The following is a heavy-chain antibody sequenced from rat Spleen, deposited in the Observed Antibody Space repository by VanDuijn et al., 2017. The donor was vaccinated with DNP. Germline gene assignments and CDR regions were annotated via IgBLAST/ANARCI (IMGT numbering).Heavy chain of an antibody. Sequence: EVQLVESGGDLVQPGRSLILSCVASGFTFNTYWMNWIRQVPGKGLEWVASITSNGGDTYYPDSVKGRFTISRDNARNTLYLQMDSLRSEDTATYYCARSIPAIRGYYFDYWGQGVMVTVSS. CDR1: GFTFNTYW. CDR2: ITSNGGDT. V-gene: IGHV5-31*01. CDR3: ARSIPAIRGYYFDY. J-gene: IGHJ2*01. D-gene: IGHD1-4*01.